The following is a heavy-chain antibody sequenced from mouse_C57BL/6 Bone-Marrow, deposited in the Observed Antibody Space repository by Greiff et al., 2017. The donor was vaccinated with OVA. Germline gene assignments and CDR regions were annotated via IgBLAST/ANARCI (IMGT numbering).Heavy chain of an antibody. D-gene: IGHD2-4*01. J-gene: IGHJ1*03. CDR2: INSDGGST. Sequence: EVKLVESGGGLVQPGESLKLSCESNEYEFPSHDMSWVRKTPEKRLEFVAAINSDGGSTYYPDTMERRFIISRDNTKKTLYLQMSSLRSEDTALYYCARGGYYDYGYWYFDVWGTGTTVTVSS. V-gene: IGHV5-2*01. CDR1: EYEFPSHD. CDR3: ARGGYYDYGYWYFDV.